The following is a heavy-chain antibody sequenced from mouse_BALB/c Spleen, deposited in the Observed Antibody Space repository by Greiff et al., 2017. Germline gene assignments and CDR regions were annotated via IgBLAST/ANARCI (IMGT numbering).Heavy chain of an antibody. Sequence: VQLQESGPGLVQPSQSLSITCTVSGFSLTSYGVHWVRQSPGKGLEWLGVIWSGGSTDYNAAFISRLSISKDNSKSQVFFKMNSLQANDTAIYYCARSDGYYTYYYAMDYWGQGTSVTVSS. CDR2: IWSGGST. CDR3: ARSDGYYTYYYAMDY. D-gene: IGHD2-3*01. CDR1: GFSLTSYG. J-gene: IGHJ4*01. V-gene: IGHV2-2*02.